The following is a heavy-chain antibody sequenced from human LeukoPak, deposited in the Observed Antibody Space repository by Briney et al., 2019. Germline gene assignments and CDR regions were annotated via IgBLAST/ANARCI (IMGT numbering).Heavy chain of an antibody. CDR1: GFTFSDHY. V-gene: IGHV3-72*01. Sequence: GGSLRLSCAASGFTFSDHYMDWVRQAPGKGLEWVGRSRNKASSYTTEYAASVKGRFTISRDDSKNSLYLQMNSLKTEDTAVYYCARVRYCSVGSGPPGDYGGRGPLVTVSS. CDR2: SRNKASSYTT. J-gene: IGHJ4*02. CDR3: ARVRYCSVGSGPPGDY. D-gene: IGHD2-15*01.